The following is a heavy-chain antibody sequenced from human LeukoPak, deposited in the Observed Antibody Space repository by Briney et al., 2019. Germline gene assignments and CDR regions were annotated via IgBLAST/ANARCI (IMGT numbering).Heavy chain of an antibody. V-gene: IGHV3-53*01. CDR3: AKEGDCSTTSCLTGGFDV. CDR2: IYTGGST. CDR1: GFIVSANY. D-gene: IGHD2-2*01. Sequence: GGSLSLSCAASGFIVSANYMSWVRQAPGKGLEWVSVIYTGGSTYYADSVKGRFTISRDNSKNTVYLQMTSLRAEDTAVYYCAKEGDCSTTSCLTGGFDVWGKGTTVTVSS. J-gene: IGHJ6*04.